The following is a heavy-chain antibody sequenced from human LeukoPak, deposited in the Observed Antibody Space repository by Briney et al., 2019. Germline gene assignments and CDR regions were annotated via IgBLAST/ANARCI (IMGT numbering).Heavy chain of an antibody. V-gene: IGHV4-59*01. CDR2: VDYSGRT. Sequence: SETLSLTCTVSSGSISSYYWIWLRQPPGKGLEWIGEVDYSGRTNYNPSLKSRVTTSLDTSKNQISLKLSSVTAADTAVYYCARPQTMGSSSPLGYWGQGTLVTVSS. J-gene: IGHJ4*02. D-gene: IGHD2-2*01. CDR3: ARPQTMGSSSPLGY. CDR1: SGSISSYY.